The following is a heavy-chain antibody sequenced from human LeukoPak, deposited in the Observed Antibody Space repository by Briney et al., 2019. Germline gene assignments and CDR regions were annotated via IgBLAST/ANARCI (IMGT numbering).Heavy chain of an antibody. CDR2: IYYSGST. Sequence: SETLSLTCTVSGGSISSSSYYWGWIRQPPGKGLEWIGSIYYSGSTYYNPSLKSRVTISVDTSKNQFSLKLSSVTAADTAVYYCAREPLGYCSSTSCYYYMDVWGKGTTVTVSS. CDR3: AREPLGYCSSTSCYYYMDV. CDR1: GGSISSSSYY. V-gene: IGHV4-39*07. J-gene: IGHJ6*03. D-gene: IGHD2-2*01.